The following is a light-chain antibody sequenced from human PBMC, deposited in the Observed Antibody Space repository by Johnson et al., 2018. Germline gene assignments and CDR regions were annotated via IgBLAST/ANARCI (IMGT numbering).Light chain of an antibody. CDR2: ENN. CDR3: GTWDSSLSAGNV. CDR1: SSNIGNNY. V-gene: IGLV1-51*02. J-gene: IGLJ1*01. Sequence: QSVLTRPPSVSAAPGQKVTISCSGSSSNIGNNYVSWYQQLPGTAPKLLIYENNKRPSGIPDRFSGSKSGTSATLGITGLQTGYEADYYCGTWDSSLSAGNVFGTGTKVTVL.